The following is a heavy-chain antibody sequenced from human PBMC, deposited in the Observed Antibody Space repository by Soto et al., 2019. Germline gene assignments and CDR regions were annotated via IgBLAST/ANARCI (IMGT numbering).Heavy chain of an antibody. CDR1: GFTFSDYY. Sequence: GGSLRLSCAASGFTFSDYYMSWIRQAPGKGLEWVSYISSSGSTIYYADSVKGRFTISRDNAKNSLYLQMNSLRAEDTAVYYCARDPKYSYGLAVNWLDPWGQGTLVTVSS. V-gene: IGHV3-11*01. CDR3: ARDPKYSYGLAVNWLDP. CDR2: ISSSGSTI. D-gene: IGHD5-18*01. J-gene: IGHJ5*02.